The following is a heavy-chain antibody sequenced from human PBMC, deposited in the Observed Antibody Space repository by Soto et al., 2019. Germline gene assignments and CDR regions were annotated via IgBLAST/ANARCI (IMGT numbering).Heavy chain of an antibody. D-gene: IGHD3-22*01. CDR2: IYTGGST. CDR1: GFTVSGSY. V-gene: IGHV3-66*01. Sequence: EVQLVESGGGLVQPGGSLRLSCAASGFTVSGSYMSWVRQAPGRGLEWVSIIYTGGSTYYAESVKGRFTISRDTSKNTVYLQRNSLRAEDTAVYYCARDFPPHSDRNGYYGRDYWGQGTLVTVSS. J-gene: IGHJ4*02. CDR3: ARDFPPHSDRNGYYGRDY.